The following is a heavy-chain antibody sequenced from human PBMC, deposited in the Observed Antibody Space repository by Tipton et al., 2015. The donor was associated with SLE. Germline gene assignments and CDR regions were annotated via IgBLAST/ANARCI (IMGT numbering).Heavy chain of an antibody. D-gene: IGHD3-16*01. CDR2: IYYSGSP. J-gene: IGHJ6*02. V-gene: IGHV4-59*01. Sequence: LRLSCTVSGGSITGYYWSWIRQPPGKGLEWIAYIYYSGSPNYSPSLKSRVTISLDTSKNQFSLKLSSVTAADTAIYYCARVQEGGYYFYGMDVWGQGTTVTVSS. CDR1: GGSITGYY. CDR3: ARVQEGGYYFYGMDV.